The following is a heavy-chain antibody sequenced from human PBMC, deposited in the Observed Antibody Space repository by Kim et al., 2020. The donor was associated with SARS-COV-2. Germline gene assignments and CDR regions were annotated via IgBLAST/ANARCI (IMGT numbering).Heavy chain of an antibody. Sequence: GGSLRLSCAASGFTFSSYSMNWVRQAPGKGLEWVSTISSSSSYIYYADSVKGRFTISRDNAKNSLYLQMNSLRAEDTAVYCCARSGQIGFGTLKGHCFDPWGQGTLVTVSS. CDR2: ISSSSSYI. CDR1: GFTFSSYS. J-gene: IGHJ5*01. D-gene: IGHD3-10*01. CDR3: ARSGQIGFGTLKGHCFDP. V-gene: IGHV3-21*01.